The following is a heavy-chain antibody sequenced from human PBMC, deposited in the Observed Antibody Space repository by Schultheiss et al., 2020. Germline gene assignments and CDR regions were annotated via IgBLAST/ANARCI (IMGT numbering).Heavy chain of an antibody. Sequence: GESLKISCAASGFTFSSYGMHWVRQAPGKGLEWVSAISSSGSNTYYADSVKGRFTISRDNSKNTLYLQMSSLRAEDTAFYYCAKTSRGYSLDYWGQGALVTVSS. CDR3: AKTSRGYSLDY. CDR1: GFTFSSYG. CDR2: ISSSGSNT. J-gene: IGHJ4*02. V-gene: IGHV3-23*01. D-gene: IGHD5-18*01.